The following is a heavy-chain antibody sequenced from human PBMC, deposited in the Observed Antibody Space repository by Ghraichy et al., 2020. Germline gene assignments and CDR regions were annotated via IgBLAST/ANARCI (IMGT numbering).Heavy chain of an antibody. Sequence: GESLNISCAASGFTFSSYAMHWVRQAPGKGLEWVAVISYDGSNKYYADSVKGRFTISRDNSKNTLYLQMNSLRAEDTAVYYCARARGIPRPYYFDYWGQGTLVTVSS. J-gene: IGHJ4*02. CDR2: ISYDGSNK. D-gene: IGHD3-16*01. CDR3: ARARGIPRPYYFDY. CDR1: GFTFSSYA. V-gene: IGHV3-30*04.